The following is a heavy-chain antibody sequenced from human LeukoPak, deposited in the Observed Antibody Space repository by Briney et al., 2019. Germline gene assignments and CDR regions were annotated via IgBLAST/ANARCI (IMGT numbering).Heavy chain of an antibody. J-gene: IGHJ4*02. V-gene: IGHV3-30*03. D-gene: IGHD1-14*01. CDR3: AGATGLLYPFVY. CDR1: GFSFRSYG. CDR2: ISYDGSNK. Sequence: PGGSLRLSCAASGFSFRSYGMHWVRQAPGKGLEWVAVISYDGSNKYYADSVKGRFTISRDNSKNTLYLQMNSLRAEDTAVYYCAGATGLLYPFVYWGQGTLVTVSS.